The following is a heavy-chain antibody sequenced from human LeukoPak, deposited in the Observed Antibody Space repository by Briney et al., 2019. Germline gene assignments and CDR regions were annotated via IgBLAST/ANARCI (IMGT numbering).Heavy chain of an antibody. CDR1: GGTFSSHA. CDR2: IIPIFGTA. J-gene: IGHJ4*02. CDR3: AVSRIALYYFDY. D-gene: IGHD6-13*01. Sequence: SVKVSCKASGGTFSSHAVSWVRQAPGQGLEWMGGIIPIFGTANYAQKFQGRVTITADESTSTAYMELSSLRSEDTAVYYCAVSRIALYYFDYWGQGTLVTVSS. V-gene: IGHV1-69*13.